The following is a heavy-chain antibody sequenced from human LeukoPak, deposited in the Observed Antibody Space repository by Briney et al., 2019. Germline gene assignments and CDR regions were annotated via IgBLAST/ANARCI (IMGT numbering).Heavy chain of an antibody. J-gene: IGHJ4*02. CDR2: IYYSGYSGTT. CDR1: GASISGSIYY. D-gene: IGHD3-3*01. Sequence: SETLSLTCTVSGASISGSIYYWGWIRQPPGRGLEWVGSIYYSGYSGTTYYTPSLKSRVTVSVDTSKNHFSLKLSSVTAADTAVHYCARVINDFWSGYSDYWGQGTLVTVPS. V-gene: IGHV4-39*07. CDR3: ARVINDFWSGYSDY.